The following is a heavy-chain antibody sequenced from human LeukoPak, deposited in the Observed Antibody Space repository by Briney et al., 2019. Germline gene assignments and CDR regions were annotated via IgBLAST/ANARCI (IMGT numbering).Heavy chain of an antibody. Sequence: PGGSLRLSCAASGYTFTGYYMHWVRQAPGQGLEWMGWINPNSGGTNYAQKFQGRVTMTRDTSISTAYMELSRLRSDDTAVYYCAREVGSGYLFFDYWGQGTLVTVSS. CDR2: INPNSGGT. V-gene: IGHV1-2*02. J-gene: IGHJ4*02. CDR1: GYTFTGYY. D-gene: IGHD3-22*01. CDR3: AREVGSGYLFFDY.